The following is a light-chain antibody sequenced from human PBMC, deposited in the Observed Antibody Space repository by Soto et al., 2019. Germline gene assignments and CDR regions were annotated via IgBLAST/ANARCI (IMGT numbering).Light chain of an antibody. J-gene: IGLJ1*01. CDR1: SSDVGGYNY. V-gene: IGLV2-14*01. Sequence: QSVLTQPASVSGSPGQSITISCTGTSSDVGGYNYVSWYQQHPGKAPKFMIYDVSKRPSGVPDRFSGSKSGNTASLTISGLHAEDAGDYYCCSYTNSAYVFGTGTKVTVL. CDR3: CSYTNSAYV. CDR2: DVS.